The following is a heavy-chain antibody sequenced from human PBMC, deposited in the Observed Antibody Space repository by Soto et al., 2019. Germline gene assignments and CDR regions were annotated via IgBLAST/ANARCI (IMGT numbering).Heavy chain of an antibody. Sequence: SETLSLTCRLSGGSITGAYYWNWTRQHPGKGLEWIGSIHYRGSTYYNPSLKTRITISLDRSNNQFSLNLSSVTAADTAVYYCARVRDSFGLDVWGQGTTVTVSS. V-gene: IGHV4-31*03. CDR2: IHYRGST. CDR3: ARVRDSFGLDV. J-gene: IGHJ6*02. D-gene: IGHD2-15*01. CDR1: GGSITGAYY.